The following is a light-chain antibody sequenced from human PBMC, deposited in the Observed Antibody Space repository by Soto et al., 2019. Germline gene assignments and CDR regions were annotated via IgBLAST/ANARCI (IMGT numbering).Light chain of an antibody. CDR2: DVS. Sequence: QSALTQPASVSGSPGQSITISCTGTSSDIGTYNFVSWYQQHPGKAPKLMTYDVSNRPSGVSNRFSGSKSGNTASLTISGLQAEDEADYYCSSYTASASDVFGTGTKVTVL. CDR3: SSYTASASDV. CDR1: SSDIGTYNF. V-gene: IGLV2-14*03. J-gene: IGLJ1*01.